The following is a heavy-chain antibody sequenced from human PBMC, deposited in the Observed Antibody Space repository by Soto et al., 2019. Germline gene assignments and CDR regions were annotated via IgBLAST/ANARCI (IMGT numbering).Heavy chain of an antibody. CDR3: ARRITIFGVVKDEFDP. Sequence: SETLSLTCAVYGGSFSGYYWSWIRQPPGKGLEWIGEINHSGSTNYNPSLKSRVTISVDTSKNQSSLKLSSVTAADTAVYYCARRITIFGVVKDEFDPWGQGTLVTVSS. CDR1: GGSFSGYY. CDR2: INHSGST. V-gene: IGHV4-34*01. D-gene: IGHD3-3*01. J-gene: IGHJ5*02.